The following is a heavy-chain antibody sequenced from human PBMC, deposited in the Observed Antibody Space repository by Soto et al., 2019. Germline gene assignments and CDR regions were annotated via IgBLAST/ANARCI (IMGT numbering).Heavy chain of an antibody. CDR2: IRSKAYGGTT. D-gene: IGHD4-17*01. Sequence: PGGPLRLSCTASGFTFGDYAMSWVRQAPGKGLEWVGFIRSKAYGGTTEYAASVKGRFTISRDDSKSIAYLQMNSLKTEDTAVYYCTRDFRLYGDYEGDNWFDPWGQGTLVTVSS. CDR3: TRDFRLYGDYEGDNWFDP. CDR1: GFTFGDYA. J-gene: IGHJ5*02. V-gene: IGHV3-49*04.